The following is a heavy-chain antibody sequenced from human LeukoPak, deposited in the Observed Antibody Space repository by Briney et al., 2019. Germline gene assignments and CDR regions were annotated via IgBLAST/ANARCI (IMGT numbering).Heavy chain of an antibody. CDR2: ISSSSSTM. J-gene: IGHJ4*02. CDR3: ARDPYSGYDLQAFDY. CDR1: RFTFSRYS. V-gene: IGHV3-48*01. D-gene: IGHD5-12*01. Sequence: GSLRLSCAASRFTFSRYSMNWVRQAPGKGLEWVSYISSSSSTMYYADSVKGRFTISRDSAKNSLYLQMNSLRVEDTAVYYCARDPYSGYDLQAFDYWGQGSLVTVSS.